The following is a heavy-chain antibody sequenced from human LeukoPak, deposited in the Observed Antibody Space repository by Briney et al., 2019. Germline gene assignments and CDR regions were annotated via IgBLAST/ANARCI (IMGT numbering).Heavy chain of an antibody. CDR3: ASSLAAAGRSYDY. CDR1: GGSVSSGSYY. J-gene: IGHJ4*02. Sequence: SETLSLTCTVSGGSVSSGSYYWSWIRQPPGKGLEWIGYIYYSGSTNYNPSLKSRVTISVDTSKNQFSLKLSSVTAADTAVYYCASSLAAAGRSYDYWGQGTLVTVSS. D-gene: IGHD6-13*01. V-gene: IGHV4-61*01. CDR2: IYYSGST.